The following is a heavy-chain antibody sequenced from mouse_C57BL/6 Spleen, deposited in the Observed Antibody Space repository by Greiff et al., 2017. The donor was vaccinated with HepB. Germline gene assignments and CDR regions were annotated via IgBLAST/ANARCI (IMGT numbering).Heavy chain of an antibody. D-gene: IGHD2-3*01. CDR2: IDPSDSYT. CDR1: GYTFTSYW. J-gene: IGHJ3*01. Sequence: QVQLQQPGAELVKPGASVKLSCKASGYTFTSYWMQWVKQRPGQGLEWIGEIDPSDSYTNYNQKFRGKATLTVDTSSSTAYMQLSSLTSEDSAVYYCARKALYDGYYEFADWGQGTLVTVSA. V-gene: IGHV1-50*01. CDR3: ARKALYDGYYEFAD.